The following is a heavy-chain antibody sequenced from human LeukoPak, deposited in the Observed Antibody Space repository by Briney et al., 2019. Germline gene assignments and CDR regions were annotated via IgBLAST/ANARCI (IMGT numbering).Heavy chain of an antibody. CDR1: GGTFSSYA. CDR3: AREERAPLHSSGYYVAFDI. CDR2: IIPILGIA. V-gene: IGHV1-69*04. J-gene: IGHJ3*02. Sequence: SVKVSCKASGGTFSSYAISWVRQAPGQGLEWMGRIIPILGIANYAQKFQGRVTITADKSTSTAYMELSSLRSEDTAVYYCAREERAPLHSSGYYVAFDIWGQGTMVTVSS. D-gene: IGHD3-22*01.